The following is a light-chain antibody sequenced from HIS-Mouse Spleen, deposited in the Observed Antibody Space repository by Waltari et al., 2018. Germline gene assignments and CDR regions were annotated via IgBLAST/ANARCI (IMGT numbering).Light chain of an antibody. CDR1: SSDVRGYNY. V-gene: IGLV2-11*01. CDR3: CSYAGSYTV. J-gene: IGLJ3*02. CDR2: DVS. Sequence: SALTQPRSVSGSPGQSVTISCPGTSSDVRGYNYVSWYQQHPGKAPKLMIYDVSKPPSVVPDRFAGSKSGNTGSLTISGLQAEDEADYYCCSYAGSYTVFGGGTKLTVL.